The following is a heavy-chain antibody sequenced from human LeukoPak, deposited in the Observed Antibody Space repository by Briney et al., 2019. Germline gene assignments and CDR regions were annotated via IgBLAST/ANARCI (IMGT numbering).Heavy chain of an antibody. V-gene: IGHV3-7*01. CDR1: GLTFSSCF. CDR3: ASGGYNWNRLDY. J-gene: IGHJ4*02. Sequence: PGGSLRLSCAASGLTFSSCFMTWVRQAPGKGLEWVANIKPDGSEKYYMDSVKGRFTISRDNAKNSLYLQMNSLRAEDTAVYYCASGGYNWNRLDYWGQGTLVTVSS. CDR2: IKPDGSEK. D-gene: IGHD1-20*01.